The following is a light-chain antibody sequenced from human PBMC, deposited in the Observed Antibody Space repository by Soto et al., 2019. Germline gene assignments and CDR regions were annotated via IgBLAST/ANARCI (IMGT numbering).Light chain of an antibody. Sequence: DIQMTQSPSTLSASVGDTVTITCRAGQSISRWLAWYQQRPGKAPKILISDASILENGVPSRFSGTGSGTEFTLTIRKLQPDDLATYVCQQYNSFYLITVGQGTRLEIK. CDR1: QSISRW. J-gene: IGKJ5*01. CDR2: DAS. CDR3: QQYNSFYLIT. V-gene: IGKV1-5*01.